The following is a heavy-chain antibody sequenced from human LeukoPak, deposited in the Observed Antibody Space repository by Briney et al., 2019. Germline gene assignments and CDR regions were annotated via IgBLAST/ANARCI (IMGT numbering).Heavy chain of an antibody. Sequence: SGTLSLTCTVSGGSISSYYWSWIRQPPGKGLEWIGYIYYSGSTYYNPSLKSRVTISVDTSKNQFSLKLSSVTAADTAVYYCARPHYYYYYMDVWGKGTTVTISS. CDR3: ARPHYYYYYMDV. CDR2: IYYSGST. V-gene: IGHV4-59*04. CDR1: GGSISSYY. J-gene: IGHJ6*03.